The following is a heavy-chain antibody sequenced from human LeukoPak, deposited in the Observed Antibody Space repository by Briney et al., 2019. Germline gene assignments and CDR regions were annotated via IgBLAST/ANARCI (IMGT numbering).Heavy chain of an antibody. J-gene: IGHJ6*03. CDR2: IYNSGST. Sequence: TLSLTCSVSGGPISSDSYYWRWMREPTGKALAWIGRIYNSGSTNYHPSLKTRINISVDTSKNQFSLKLSSVTAADTAVYYCAREGPSIEVGPQQWELVGYYYYYYMVVWGKGTTVTVSS. CDR3: AREGPSIEVGPQQWELVGYYYYYYMVV. CDR1: GGPISSDSYY. V-gene: IGHV4-61*02. D-gene: IGHD1-26*01.